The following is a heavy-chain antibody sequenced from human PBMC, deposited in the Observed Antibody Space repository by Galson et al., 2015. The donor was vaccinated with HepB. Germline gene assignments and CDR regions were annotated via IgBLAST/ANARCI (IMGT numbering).Heavy chain of an antibody. CDR2: INAGNGNT. CDR3: ARGLVPGGYYDSGLDY. J-gene: IGHJ4*02. Sequence: SVKVSCKASGYTFTSYAMHWVRQAPGQRLEWMGWINAGNGNTKYSQKFQGRVTITRDTSASTAYMELSSLRSEDTAVYHCARGLVPGGYYDSGLDYWGQGTLVTVSS. V-gene: IGHV1-3*01. D-gene: IGHD3-22*01. CDR1: GYTFTSYA.